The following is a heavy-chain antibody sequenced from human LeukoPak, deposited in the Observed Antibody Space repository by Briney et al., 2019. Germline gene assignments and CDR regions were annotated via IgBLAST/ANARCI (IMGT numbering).Heavy chain of an antibody. D-gene: IGHD6-13*01. J-gene: IGHJ4*02. CDR2: IISSSSYT. CDR3: ARDEVAAAGNDY. Sequence: PAESLTLSCAVAGFTFSDYYMSWIRQAPGKWREWVSYIISSSSYTNYADSVKGRFPISRDNAKHSLYLQMNSLRAEDTAVYHCARDEVAAAGNDYWGQGTLVTVSS. CDR1: GFTFSDYY. V-gene: IGHV3-11*06.